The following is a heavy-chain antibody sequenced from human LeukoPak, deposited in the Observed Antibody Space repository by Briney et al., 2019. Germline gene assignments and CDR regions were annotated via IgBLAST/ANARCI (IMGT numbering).Heavy chain of an antibody. CDR3: ARDLSYGSLDY. CDR1: GFTFSSHG. J-gene: IGHJ4*02. D-gene: IGHD1-1*01. CDR2: ISYDGSKQ. Sequence: GESLRLSCAASGFTFSSHGFHWVRQDPGKGLEWVVVISYDGSKQYYADSVKGRFTISRDDSKSTLYLQMNSLRVEDTAVYYCARDLSYGSLDYGGQGTLVTVSS. V-gene: IGHV3-33*05.